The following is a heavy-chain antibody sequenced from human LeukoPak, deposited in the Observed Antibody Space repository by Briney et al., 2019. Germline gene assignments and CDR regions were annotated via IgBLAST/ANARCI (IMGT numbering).Heavy chain of an antibody. Sequence: ASVKVSCKASGYTFTNYDIIWVRQAPGQGLVWMGWISPYNGNPNYAQKAQGRVTMTTDTSTTTAYMELWSLRSDDTAVYYCARDRIRRSSTGGAFDIWGQGTMVTVSS. V-gene: IGHV1-18*01. CDR2: ISPYNGNP. D-gene: IGHD2-2*01. J-gene: IGHJ3*02. CDR3: ARDRIRRSSTGGAFDI. CDR1: GYTFTNYD.